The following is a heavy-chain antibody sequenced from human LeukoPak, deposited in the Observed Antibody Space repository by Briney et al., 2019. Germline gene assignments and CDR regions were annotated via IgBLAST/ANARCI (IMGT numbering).Heavy chain of an antibody. D-gene: IGHD6-13*01. CDR1: GYSFTSYW. CDR3: ARRGIAAAGRGVYFDY. CDR2: IYPGDSDT. V-gene: IGHV5-51*01. J-gene: IGHJ4*02. Sequence: GESLKISCKGSGYSFTSYWIGWVRQMPGKGLEWMGIIYPGDSDTRYSPSFQGQVTISADKSISTAYLQWSSLKASDTAMCYCARRGIAAAGRGVYFDYWGQGTLVTVSS.